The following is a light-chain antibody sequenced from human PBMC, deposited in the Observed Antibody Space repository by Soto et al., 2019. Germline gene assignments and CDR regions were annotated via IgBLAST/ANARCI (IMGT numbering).Light chain of an antibody. CDR3: CSYAGSSTFGVV. CDR2: EVS. J-gene: IGLJ2*01. CDR1: SSDVGSYNL. Sequence: QSALTQPASVSGSPGQSITISCTGTSSDVGSYNLVSWYQQHPGKAPKLMIYEVSKRPSGVSNRFSGSESGNTASLTISGLQAEDEADYYCCSYAGSSTFGVVFGGGTKLTVL. V-gene: IGLV2-23*02.